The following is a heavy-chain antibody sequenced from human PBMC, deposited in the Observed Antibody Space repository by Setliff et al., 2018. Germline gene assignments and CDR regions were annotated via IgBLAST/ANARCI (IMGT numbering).Heavy chain of an antibody. V-gene: IGHV4-61*09. J-gene: IGHJ4*02. D-gene: IGHD3-10*01. Sequence: PSETLSLTCTVSGDSISSRRNYWGWFRQPAGKELEWIGQIYTRWSTKSNPSLKSRVTMSVDTSKNQFSLQLSSVTAADTAVYYCARDRTYYGSGTYTRWFDYWGQGTLVTVSS. CDR1: GDSISSRRNY. CDR3: ARDRTYYGSGTYTRWFDY. CDR2: IYTRWST.